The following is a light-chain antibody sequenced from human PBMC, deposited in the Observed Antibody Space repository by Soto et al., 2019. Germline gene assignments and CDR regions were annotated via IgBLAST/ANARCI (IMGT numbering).Light chain of an antibody. J-gene: IGKJ1*01. Sequence: AIRMTQSPSSFSASTGDRVTITCLASLGMSSYLAWYQKKPGKAPKLLIYAASTLQSGVQSWFSGSGSGTDFTLTISCLQSEDFATYYRQQYYSYPQTFGQGTKVDIK. CDR1: LGMSSY. CDR2: AAS. V-gene: IGKV1-8*01. CDR3: QQYYSYPQT.